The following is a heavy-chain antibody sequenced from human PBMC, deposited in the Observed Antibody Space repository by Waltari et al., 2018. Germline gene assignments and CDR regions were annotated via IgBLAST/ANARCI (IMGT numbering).Heavy chain of an antibody. J-gene: IGHJ5*02. Sequence: QVQLQQWGAGLLKPSETLSLTCAVYGGSFSGYYWSWIRQPPGKGLEWIGEINHSGSTNYNPSLKSRVTISVDTSKNQFSLKLSSVTAADTAVYYCARLPRDLIVPFDPWGQGTLVTVSS. CDR2: INHSGST. D-gene: IGHD3-22*01. CDR1: GGSFSGYY. CDR3: ARLPRDLIVPFDP. V-gene: IGHV4-34*01.